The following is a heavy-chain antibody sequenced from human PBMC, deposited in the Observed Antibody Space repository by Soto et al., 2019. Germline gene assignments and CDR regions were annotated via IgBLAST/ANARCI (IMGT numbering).Heavy chain of an antibody. Sequence: SLLLSFAASGFTFISYGMHWVRQAAGKGLEWVAVIWYDGSNKYYADSVKGRFTISRDNSKNTLYLQMNSLGAEDTAVYYCARIPQIAVAGTRFGYFDLWGRGTLVTVSS. CDR3: ARIPQIAVAGTRFGYFDL. V-gene: IGHV3-33*01. CDR1: GFTFISYG. J-gene: IGHJ2*01. CDR2: IWYDGSNK. D-gene: IGHD6-19*01.